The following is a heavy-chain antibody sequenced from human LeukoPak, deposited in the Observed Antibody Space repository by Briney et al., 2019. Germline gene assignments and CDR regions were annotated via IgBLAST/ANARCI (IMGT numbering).Heavy chain of an antibody. V-gene: IGHV3-53*01. CDR1: GFTVSSNY. Sequence: GGSLRLSCAASGFTVSSNYMSWVRQAPGKGLEWVSVIYSGGSTYYADSVKGRFTISRDNSKNTLYLQMNSLRAEDTAVYYCAKEGSGSYYNVPPCFDYWGQGTLVTVSS. J-gene: IGHJ4*02. D-gene: IGHD3-10*01. CDR2: IYSGGST. CDR3: AKEGSGSYYNVPPCFDY.